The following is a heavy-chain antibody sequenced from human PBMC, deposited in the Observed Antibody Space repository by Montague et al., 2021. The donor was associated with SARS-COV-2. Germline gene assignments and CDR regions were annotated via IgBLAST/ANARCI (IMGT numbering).Heavy chain of an antibody. Sequence: SETLSLTCTVSGGSISSSSYYWGWIRQPPGKGLEWIGSIYYSGSTYYXPSLKSRVTISVDTSKNQFSLKLSSVTAADTAVYYCARLYCSSTSCYGWWAMNWFDPWGQGTLVTVSS. D-gene: IGHD2-2*01. CDR2: IYYSGST. CDR1: GGSISSSSYY. CDR3: ARLYCSSTSCYGWWAMNWFDP. J-gene: IGHJ5*02. V-gene: IGHV4-39*01.